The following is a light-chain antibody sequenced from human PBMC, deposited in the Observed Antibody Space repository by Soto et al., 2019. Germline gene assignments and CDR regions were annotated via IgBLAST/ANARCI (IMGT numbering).Light chain of an antibody. V-gene: IGKV3-20*01. CDR1: QSVTSTY. CDR3: QQYGSSGT. CDR2: GAS. Sequence: EIVLTQSPGTLSLSPGERATLSCGASQSVTSTYLAWYQQKPGQAPRLLIYGASNRATGIPDRFSGSGSGTDFTLTISRLEPEDFAVYHCQQYGSSGTFGQGTKWIS. J-gene: IGKJ1*01.